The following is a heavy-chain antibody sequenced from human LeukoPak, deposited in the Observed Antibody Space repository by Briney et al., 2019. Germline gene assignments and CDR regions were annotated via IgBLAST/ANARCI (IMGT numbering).Heavy chain of an antibody. Sequence: NPGGSLRLSCAASGFTFSSYSMNWVRQAPGKGLEWVSSISSSSSYIYYADSVKGRFTISRDNAKNSLYLQMNSLRAEDTAVYYCARGGRAAAGFFDYWGQGTLVTVSS. CDR2: ISSSSSYI. D-gene: IGHD6-25*01. CDR3: ARGGRAAAGFFDY. V-gene: IGHV3-21*01. CDR1: GFTFSSYS. J-gene: IGHJ4*02.